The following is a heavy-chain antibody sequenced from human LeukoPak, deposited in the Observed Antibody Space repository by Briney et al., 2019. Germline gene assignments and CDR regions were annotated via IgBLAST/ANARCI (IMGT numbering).Heavy chain of an antibody. Sequence: ASVKVSCKASGYTFTSYDINWVRQATGQGLEWMGWMNPNSGNTGYAQKFQGRVTMTRNTSISTAYMELSSLRSEDTAVYYCARRATVTTFLYYYGMDVWGQGTTVTVSS. J-gene: IGHJ6*02. CDR1: GYTFTSYD. V-gene: IGHV1-8*01. D-gene: IGHD4-17*01. CDR3: ARRATVTTFLYYYGMDV. CDR2: MNPNSGNT.